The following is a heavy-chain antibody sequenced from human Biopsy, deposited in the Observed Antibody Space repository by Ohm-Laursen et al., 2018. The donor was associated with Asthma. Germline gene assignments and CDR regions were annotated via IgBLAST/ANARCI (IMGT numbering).Heavy chain of an antibody. CDR1: GYTFINYA. V-gene: IGHV1-3*01. D-gene: IGHD3-9*01. J-gene: IGHJ3*02. CDR2: INAGNGNT. Sequence: GASVKVSCKASGYTFINYAIHCVRQAPGQRLEWMGWINAGNGNTKYSEKFQCRVTITRDTAASTAYMDLSSLRSEDTAVYYCARTYYDFLTGQVNDALAMWGQGTVVTVSS. CDR3: ARTYYDFLTGQVNDALAM.